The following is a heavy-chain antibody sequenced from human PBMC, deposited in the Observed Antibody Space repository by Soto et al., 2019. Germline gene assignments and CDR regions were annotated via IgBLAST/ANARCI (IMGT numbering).Heavy chain of an antibody. D-gene: IGHD3-3*01. Sequence: GGSLRLSCAASGFTVSSNYMSWVRQAPGKGLEWVSVIYSGGSTYYADSVKGRFTISRHDSKNTLYLQMNSLRAEDTAVYYCAREARFLEWASYYMDVWGKGTTVTVSS. CDR1: GFTVSSNY. V-gene: IGHV3-53*04. J-gene: IGHJ6*03. CDR2: IYSGGST. CDR3: AREARFLEWASYYMDV.